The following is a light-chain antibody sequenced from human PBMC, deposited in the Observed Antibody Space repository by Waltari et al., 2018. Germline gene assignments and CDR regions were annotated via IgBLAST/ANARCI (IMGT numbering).Light chain of an antibody. Sequence: DIQMTQSPSTLSASVGDRVTITCRASQSISSWLARYQQKPVKAPKILIYDASSLESGVPSRFSGSGYGTEFTLTISHLQPDDFATYYCQQYNSYSTFGQGTKVEIK. V-gene: IGKV1-5*01. CDR3: QQYNSYST. CDR2: DAS. J-gene: IGKJ1*01. CDR1: QSISSW.